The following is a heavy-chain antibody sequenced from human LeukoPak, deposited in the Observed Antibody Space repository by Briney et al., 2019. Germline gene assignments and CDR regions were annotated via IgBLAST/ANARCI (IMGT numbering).Heavy chain of an antibody. CDR3: AKARPLDSSSWSHGDY. D-gene: IGHD6-13*01. Sequence: GGSLRLSCAASGFTFSSYAMSWVRQAPGKGLEWVSAISGSGGSTYYADSVKGRFTISRDNSKNTLYLQMNSLRAEDTAVYYCAKARPLDSSSWSHGDYWGQGTLVTVSS. CDR1: GFTFSSYA. V-gene: IGHV3-23*01. CDR2: ISGSGGST. J-gene: IGHJ4*02.